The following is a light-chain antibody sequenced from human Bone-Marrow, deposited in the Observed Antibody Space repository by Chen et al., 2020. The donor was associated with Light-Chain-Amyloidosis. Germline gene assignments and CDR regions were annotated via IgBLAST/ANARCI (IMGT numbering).Light chain of an antibody. J-gene: IGKJ1*01. Sequence: EIVLTQSPGTLSLSPGERATLSCRASQTISSDHLAWYQQKPGRAPRLLMYGVSSRATGIPDRFSGGGSVTDFTLSISSLEPECFAVYYCQRYGVSPRTFGQGTKVDMK. V-gene: IGKV3-20*01. CDR3: QRYGVSPRT. CDR1: QTISSDH. CDR2: GVS.